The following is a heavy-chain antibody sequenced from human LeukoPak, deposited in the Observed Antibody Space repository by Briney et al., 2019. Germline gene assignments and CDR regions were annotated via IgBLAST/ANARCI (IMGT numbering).Heavy chain of an antibody. J-gene: IGHJ4*02. D-gene: IGHD3-9*01. CDR2: IIPIFGTA. CDR3: ARRPTLTGYYGGYYFDY. Sequence: GSSVKVSFKASGGTFSSYAISWVRQAPGQGLEWMGGIIPIFGTANYAQKFQGRVTITADESTSTAYMELSSLRSEDTAVYYCARRPTLTGYYGGYYFDYWGQGTLVTVSS. CDR1: GGTFSSYA. V-gene: IGHV1-69*01.